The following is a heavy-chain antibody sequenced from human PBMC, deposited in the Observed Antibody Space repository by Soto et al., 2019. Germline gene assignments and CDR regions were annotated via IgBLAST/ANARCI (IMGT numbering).Heavy chain of an antibody. Sequence: PSETLSLTCAVSGYSISSGYYWGWIRQPPGKGLEWIGSIYHGGSTYYNQSLKSRVTISVDTSKNQVSLKLTSVTAADTAVYYWARATGTLRSRNCDYWGQGSLVTVSS. CDR1: GYSISSGYY. CDR3: ARATGTLRSRNCDY. V-gene: IGHV4-38-2*01. D-gene: IGHD1-1*01. J-gene: IGHJ4*02. CDR2: IYHGGST.